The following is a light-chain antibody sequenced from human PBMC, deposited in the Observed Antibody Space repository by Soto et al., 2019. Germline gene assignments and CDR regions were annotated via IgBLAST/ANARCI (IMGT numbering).Light chain of an antibody. J-gene: IGLJ3*02. V-gene: IGLV2-14*03. CDR3: CSHSSSITWM. CDR1: SSDVGGYNF. Sequence: QSALTQTASVSGSPGQSITMSCTGTSSDVGGYNFVSWYQQHPVKAPKLIVHEVANRLSGVSGRFSGSKSGNTAFLTISGLQAEDEAVYYCCSHSSSITWMFGGGTKHTVL. CDR2: EVA.